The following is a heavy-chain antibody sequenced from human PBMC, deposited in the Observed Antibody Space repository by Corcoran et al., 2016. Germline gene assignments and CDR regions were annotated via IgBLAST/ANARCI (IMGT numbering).Heavy chain of an antibody. CDR1: GYTFTSYG. CDR2: ISAYNGNT. J-gene: IGHJ5*02. CDR3: ARDPSTTCLDGREYWFDP. D-gene: IGHD1-26*01. V-gene: IGHV1-18*01. Sequence: QVQLVQSGAEVKKPGASVKVSCKASGYTFTSYGISWVRQAPGQGLEWMGWISAYNGNTNYAQKLQGRVTMPTDTSTSTAYMELRSLRSDDTAVYYCARDPSTTCLDGREYWFDPWGQGTLVTVSS.